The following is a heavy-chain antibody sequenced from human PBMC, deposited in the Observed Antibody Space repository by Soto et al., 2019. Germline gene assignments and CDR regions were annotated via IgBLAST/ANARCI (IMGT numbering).Heavy chain of an antibody. CDR2: MNPNSGHT. V-gene: IGHV1-8*01. D-gene: IGHD2-2*01. CDR1: GYTFTSHD. Sequence: QVQLVQSGAEVKKPGASVKVSCKASGYTFTSHDINWMRQATGQGLEWMGWMNPNSGHTNYAQKFQGRVTMTRDTTKSTAYMELTNLRSEATAIYYCASDMSTTWGQGTLVTVSS. J-gene: IGHJ5*02. CDR3: ASDMSTT.